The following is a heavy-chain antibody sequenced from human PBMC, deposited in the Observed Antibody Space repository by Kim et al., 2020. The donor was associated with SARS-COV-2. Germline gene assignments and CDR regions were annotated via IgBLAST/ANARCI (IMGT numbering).Heavy chain of an antibody. J-gene: IGHJ4*02. D-gene: IGHD6-19*01. CDR3: AITGYSSDPFDY. Sequence: RYSPSFQGQVTISADKSISTAYLQWSSLKASDTAMYYCAITGYSSDPFDYWGQGTLVTVSS. V-gene: IGHV5-51*01.